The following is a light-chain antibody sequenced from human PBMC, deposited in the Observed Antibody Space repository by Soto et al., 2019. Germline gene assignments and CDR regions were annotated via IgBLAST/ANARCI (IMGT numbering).Light chain of an antibody. V-gene: IGKV3-20*01. CDR3: QQYADSPRT. CDR2: GTS. J-gene: IGKJ1*01. CDR1: QSISSPY. Sequence: EIVLTQSPGTLSLSPGERATLSCRASQSISSPYLAWYQQKPGQAPRLLIYGTSTRATGIPDRFSGSGSGTDFTLTINRLEPEDFAVYYCQQYADSPRTFGQGTNVDIK.